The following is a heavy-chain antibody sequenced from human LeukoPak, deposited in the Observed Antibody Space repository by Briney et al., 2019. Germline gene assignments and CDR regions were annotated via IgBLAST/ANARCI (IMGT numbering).Heavy chain of an antibody. D-gene: IGHD6-19*01. CDR3: ATSQTTSGRYGNAFDI. CDR2: IKADGSEK. V-gene: IGHV3-7*01. J-gene: IGHJ3*02. CDR1: GFTFSNYW. Sequence: GGSLRLSCVAAGFTFSNYWMSWVRQAPGKGLEWVANIKADGSEKYSVDSVKGRFTISRDNAKNSLYLQMNNLRVEDTAVYFCATSQTTSGRYGNAFDIWGQGTLVTVSS.